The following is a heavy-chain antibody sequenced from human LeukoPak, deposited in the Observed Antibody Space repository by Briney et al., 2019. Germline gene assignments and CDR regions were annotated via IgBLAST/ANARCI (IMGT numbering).Heavy chain of an antibody. J-gene: IGHJ4*02. CDR2: ISGSGGST. V-gene: IGHV3-23*01. D-gene: IGHD5-18*01. Sequence: GGSLRLSCAASGFTFSSYAMSWVCQAPGKGLEWVSAISGSGGSTYYADSVKGRFTISRDNSKNTLYLQMNSLRAEDTAVYYCANSPRGYSYGTRQFDYWGQGTLVTVSS. CDR3: ANSPRGYSYGTRQFDY. CDR1: GFTFSSYA.